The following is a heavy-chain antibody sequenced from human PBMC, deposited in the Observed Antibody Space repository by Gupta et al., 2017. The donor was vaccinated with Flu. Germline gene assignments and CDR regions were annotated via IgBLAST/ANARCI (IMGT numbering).Heavy chain of an antibody. V-gene: IGHV3-74*01. CDR1: GFTFTIYW. Sequence: EVQLVESGGNLVQPGGSLRLSCAASGFTFTIYWLHWVRQAPGMGLVWVSGINNDGSVTFYADSVKGRFTISRDNARNTVTLQMNSLRVEDTAVYYCSTTYEFWGQGTLVSVSS. J-gene: IGHJ4*02. CDR2: INNDGSVT. D-gene: IGHD3/OR15-3a*01. CDR3: STTYEF.